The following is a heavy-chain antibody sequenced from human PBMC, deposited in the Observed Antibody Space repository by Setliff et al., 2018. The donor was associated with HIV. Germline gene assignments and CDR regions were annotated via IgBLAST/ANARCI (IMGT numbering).Heavy chain of an antibody. CDR2: IYYTGST. CDR1: GASISSSSHH. D-gene: IGHD3-22*01. J-gene: IGHJ6*03. V-gene: IGHV4-39*01. CDR3: VRSKPEIRYYYDTSGYKCFYYYMDV. Sequence: PSETLSLTCTVSGASISSSSHHWAWIRQPPGKGLEYIGNIYYTGSTHHNPSLESRVATSVDTSKNQFSLKLSSVTAADTAVYYCVRSKPEIRYYYDTSGYKCFYYYMDVWGKGTTVTVSS.